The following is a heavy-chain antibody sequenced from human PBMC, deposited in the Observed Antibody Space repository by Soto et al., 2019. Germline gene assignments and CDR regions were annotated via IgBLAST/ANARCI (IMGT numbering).Heavy chain of an antibody. Sequence: GGSLRLSCAASGFTFSSYAMHWVRQAPGKGLEWVAVISYDGSNKYYADSVKGRFTISRDNSKNTLYLQMNSLRAEDTAVYYCAREQIAPYYYDSSGYYPPDYWGQGTLVTVSS. J-gene: IGHJ4*02. CDR3: AREQIAPYYYDSSGYYPPDY. CDR1: GFTFSSYA. CDR2: ISYDGSNK. D-gene: IGHD3-22*01. V-gene: IGHV3-30-3*01.